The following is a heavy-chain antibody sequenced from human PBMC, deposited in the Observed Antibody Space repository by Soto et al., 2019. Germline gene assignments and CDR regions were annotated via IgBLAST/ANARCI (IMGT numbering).Heavy chain of an antibody. CDR3: ARDYYDSSGYYWYY. Sequence: QVQLVESGGGVVQPGRSLRLSCAASGFTFSSYAMHWVRQAPGKVLEWVAVISYDGSNKYYADSVKGRFTISRDNSTNTLYLQMNSLRAEDTAVYYCARDYYDSSGYYWYYWGQGTLVTVSS. CDR1: GFTFSSYA. J-gene: IGHJ4*02. CDR2: ISYDGSNK. D-gene: IGHD3-22*01. V-gene: IGHV3-30-3*01.